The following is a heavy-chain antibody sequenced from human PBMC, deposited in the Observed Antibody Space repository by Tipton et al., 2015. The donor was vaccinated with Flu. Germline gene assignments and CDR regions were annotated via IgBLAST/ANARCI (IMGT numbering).Heavy chain of an antibody. CDR1: GFTFSTYW. D-gene: IGHD4-17*01. Sequence: LRLSCVASGFTFSTYWMSWVRQPPGKGLEWIGYIYYSGSTNYNPSLKSRVTISVDTSKNQFSLKLSSVTAADTAVYYCARPTVTAGFDPWGQGTLVTVSS. CDR2: IYYSGST. V-gene: IGHV4-59*08. CDR3: ARPTVTAGFDP. J-gene: IGHJ5*02.